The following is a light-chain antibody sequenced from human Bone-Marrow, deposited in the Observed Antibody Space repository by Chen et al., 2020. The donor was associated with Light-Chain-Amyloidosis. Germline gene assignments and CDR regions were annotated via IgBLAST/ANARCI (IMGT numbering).Light chain of an antibody. CDR3: QSADSSGTYEVI. J-gene: IGLJ2*01. V-gene: IGLV3-25*03. CDR2: RDT. Sequence: SYVLPLPPSVPASPGPMARLTCSGDDLPTKYAYWYQQKPGQAPVLVIHRDTERPSGISERFSGSSSGTTATLTISGVQAEDEADYHCQSADSSGTYEVIFGGGTKLTVL. CDR1: DLPTKY.